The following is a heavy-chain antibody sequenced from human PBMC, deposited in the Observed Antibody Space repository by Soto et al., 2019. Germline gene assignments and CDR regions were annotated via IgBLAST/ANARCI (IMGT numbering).Heavy chain of an antibody. J-gene: IGHJ4*02. Sequence: TGGSLRLSCAASGFTFTRYSMNWVRQAPGKGFEWVSSISSTTNYIYYGDSMKGRFTISRDNAKNSLYLEMKSLRAEDTAVYYCARESEDLTSNFDYWGQGTLVTV. CDR1: GFTFTRYS. CDR2: ISSTTNYI. V-gene: IGHV3-21*06. CDR3: ARESEDLTSNFDY.